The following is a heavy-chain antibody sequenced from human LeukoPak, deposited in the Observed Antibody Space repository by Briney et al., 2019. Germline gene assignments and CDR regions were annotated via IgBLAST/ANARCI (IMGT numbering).Heavy chain of an antibody. CDR2: IRYDGSNK. D-gene: IGHD6-6*01. CDR3: AKEGVAARPIDDY. J-gene: IGHJ4*02. CDR1: GFIFSSYG. V-gene: IGHV3-30*02. Sequence: GGSLRLSCAASGFIFSSYGMHWVRQAQGKGLEWMAFIRYDGSNKYYADSVKGRFTISRDNSKNTLYLQMNSLRAEDTAVYYCAKEGVAARPIDDYWGQGTLVTVSS.